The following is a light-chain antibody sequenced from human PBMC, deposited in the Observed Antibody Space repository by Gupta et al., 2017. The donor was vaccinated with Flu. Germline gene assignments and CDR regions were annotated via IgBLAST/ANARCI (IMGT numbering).Light chain of an antibody. CDR2: WAS. CDR3: HQFDRTPWT. V-gene: IGKV4-1*01. CDR1: QTLLYFSNNKNY. J-gene: IGKJ1*01. Sequence: SLGERATINCKSNQTLLYFSNNKNYLAWYQQKPGQAPRLLLNWASTRESGVPDRFSGSGSATDFTLTITSLQAEDVAVYYCHQFDRTPWTFGQGTKVEIK.